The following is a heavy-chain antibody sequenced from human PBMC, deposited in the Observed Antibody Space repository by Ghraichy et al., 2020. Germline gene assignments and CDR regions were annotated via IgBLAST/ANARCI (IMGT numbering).Heavy chain of an antibody. Sequence: SQTLSLTCAISGDSVSSNSATWNWIRQSPSRGLEWLGRTYYRSKWYNDYAVSVQSRIIINPDTSKNQFSLQLNSVTPEDAAVYYCAGARVGSSGWSVDIWGQGTMVTVSS. CDR3: AGARVGSSGWSVDI. CDR1: GDSVSSNSAT. D-gene: IGHD6-19*01. J-gene: IGHJ3*02. V-gene: IGHV6-1*01. CDR2: TYYRSKWYN.